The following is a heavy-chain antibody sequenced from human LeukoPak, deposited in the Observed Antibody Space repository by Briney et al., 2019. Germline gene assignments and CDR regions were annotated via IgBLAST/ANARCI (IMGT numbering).Heavy chain of an antibody. J-gene: IGHJ4*02. Sequence: SETLSLTCAVSGYSISSGYYWGWIRQPPGKGLEWIGSIYHSGSTYYNPSLKSRVTISVDTSKNQFSLKLSSVTAADTAMYYCARHGWQYYFDYWGQGTLVTVSS. CDR2: IYHSGST. CDR3: ARHGWQYYFDY. D-gene: IGHD6-19*01. CDR1: GYSISSGYY. V-gene: IGHV4-38-2*01.